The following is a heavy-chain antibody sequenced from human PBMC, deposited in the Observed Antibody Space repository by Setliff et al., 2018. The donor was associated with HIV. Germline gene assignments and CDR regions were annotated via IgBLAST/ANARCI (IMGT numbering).Heavy chain of an antibody. CDR2: IAPNLRMP. V-gene: IGHV1-69*10. CDR3: AREKSPVLEYFDWLKPRHVFDV. Sequence: ASVKVSCKTSGGTFNTYPIAWVRQAPGQGLEWMGGIAPNLRMPNYIQKFKGRLTITADESTSTVYMELTNLRSEDTAMYYCAREKSPVLEYFDWLKPRHVFDVWGQGTVVTVSS. CDR1: GGTFNTYP. D-gene: IGHD3-9*01. J-gene: IGHJ3*01.